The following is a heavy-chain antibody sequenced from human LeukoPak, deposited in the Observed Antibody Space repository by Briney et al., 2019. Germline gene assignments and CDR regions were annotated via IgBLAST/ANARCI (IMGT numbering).Heavy chain of an antibody. CDR1: GVSISSSSYY. D-gene: IGHD3-10*01. CDR2: IYYSGST. Sequence: SETLSLTCTVSGVSISSSSYYWGRIRQPPGKGLEWTGSIYYSGSTYYNPSLRSRVTISVDTSKNQFSLKLSSVTAPDTAVYYCGGVVGTMFRGVIIGPGLVDYWGRGTLVTVSS. CDR3: GGVVGTMFRGVIIGPGLVDY. V-gene: IGHV4-39*07. J-gene: IGHJ4*02.